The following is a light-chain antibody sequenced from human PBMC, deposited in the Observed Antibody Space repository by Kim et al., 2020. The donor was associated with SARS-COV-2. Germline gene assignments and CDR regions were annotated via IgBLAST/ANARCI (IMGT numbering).Light chain of an antibody. Sequence: VSPGQTARITCSGDALPKKYAYWYQQKPGQAPVLVIYKGSERPSGMPERFSGSSSGTTVTLTISGVQAEDEADYYCQSADSSGTYVFGTGTKVTVL. CDR2: KGS. CDR3: QSADSSGTYV. J-gene: IGLJ1*01. CDR1: ALPKKY. V-gene: IGLV3-25*03.